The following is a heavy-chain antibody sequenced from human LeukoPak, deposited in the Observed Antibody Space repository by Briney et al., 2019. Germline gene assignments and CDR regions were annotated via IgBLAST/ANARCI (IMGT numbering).Heavy chain of an antibody. D-gene: IGHD6-13*01. CDR2: IYYSGST. V-gene: IGHV4-30-4*01. CDR3: ARVPYSSSWYLLVYFDY. Sequence: SETLSLTCTVSGGSISSGDYYWSWIRQPPGKGLEWIGYIYYSGSTYYNPSLKSRVTTSIDTSKNQFSLKLSSVTAADTAVYYCARVPYSSSWYLLVYFDYWGQGTLVTVSS. J-gene: IGHJ4*02. CDR1: GGSISSGDYY.